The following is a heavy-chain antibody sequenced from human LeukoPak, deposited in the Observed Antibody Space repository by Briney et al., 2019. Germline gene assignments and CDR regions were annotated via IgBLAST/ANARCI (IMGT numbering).Heavy chain of an antibody. J-gene: IGHJ4*02. V-gene: IGHV3-7*01. CDR1: GFTFSSYW. CDR2: IKQDGSEK. CDR3: ARGAFLDDFWSGYQDYYFDY. Sequence: GGSLRLSCAASGFTFSSYWMSWVRQAPGKGLEWVANIKQDGSEKYYVDSVKGRFTISRDNAKNSLYLQMNSLRAEDTAVYYCARGAFLDDFWSGYQDYYFDYWGQGTLVTVSS. D-gene: IGHD3-3*01.